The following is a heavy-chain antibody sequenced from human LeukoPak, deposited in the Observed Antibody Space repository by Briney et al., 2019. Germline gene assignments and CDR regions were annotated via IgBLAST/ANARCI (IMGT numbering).Heavy chain of an antibody. CDR2: INPNSGVT. CDR3: SREDY. V-gene: IGHV1-2*02. J-gene: IGHJ4*02. CDR1: GYTFTGYY. Sequence: ASVKVSCKASGYTFTGYYLHWVRQAPGQGLEWVEWINPNSGVTNYAQKFQGRVSMTSDTSISTVYMELSRLGSDDTAVYYCSREDYWGQGTLVTVSS.